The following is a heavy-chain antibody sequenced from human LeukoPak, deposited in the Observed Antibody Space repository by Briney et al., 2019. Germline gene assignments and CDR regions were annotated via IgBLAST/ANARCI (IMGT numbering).Heavy chain of an antibody. D-gene: IGHD6-6*01. CDR1: GFTFSDYS. J-gene: IGHJ4*02. CDR3: ASPPSVYSSSILFDY. Sequence: QAGGSLRLSCAASGFTFSDYSMNWVRQAPGKGLEWLSYITRSSSPIYYADSVKGRFTTSRDNAKNSLYLQMNSLRAEDTAVYYCASPPSVYSSSILFDYWGQGTLVTVSS. CDR2: ITRSSSPI. V-gene: IGHV3-48*01.